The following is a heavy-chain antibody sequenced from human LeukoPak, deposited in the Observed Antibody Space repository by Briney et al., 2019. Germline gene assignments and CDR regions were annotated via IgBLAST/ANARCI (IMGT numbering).Heavy chain of an antibody. J-gene: IGHJ4*02. V-gene: IGHV1-69*05. D-gene: IGHD5-18*01. CDR1: GGTFSSYA. CDR2: IIPICGTA. CDR3: ASGEGGYSYGPSLDY. Sequence: SVKVSCKASGGTFSSYAISWVRQAPGQGLEWMGGIIPICGTANYAQKFQGRVTITTDESTSTAYMELSSLRSEDTAVYYCASGEGGYSYGPSLDYWGQGTLVTVSS.